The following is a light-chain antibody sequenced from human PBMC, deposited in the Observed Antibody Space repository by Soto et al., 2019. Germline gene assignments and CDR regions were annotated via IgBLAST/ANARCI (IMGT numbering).Light chain of an antibody. Sequence: QSALTQPASVSGSPGQSITISCTGTSSDVGGYNYVSWYQQHPGKVPKLMIYEVFRRPSGISDRFSGSNSGNTASLTISGLQAEDEADYYCCSYTTASTVVFGGGTKLTVL. V-gene: IGLV2-14*03. CDR2: EVF. J-gene: IGLJ2*01. CDR1: SSDVGGYNY. CDR3: CSYTTASTVV.